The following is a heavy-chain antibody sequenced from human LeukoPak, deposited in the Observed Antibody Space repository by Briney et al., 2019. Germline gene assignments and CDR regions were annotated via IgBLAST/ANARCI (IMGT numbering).Heavy chain of an antibody. D-gene: IGHD2-8*01. CDR2: INNDGSST. CDR1: GFTVSGSW. V-gene: IGHV3-74*01. J-gene: IGHJ4*02. Sequence: GGSLRLPCAASGFTVSGSWIHWVRQAPGKGLLWVSLINNDGSSTTYADSVKGRFTISRDNAKNTLYLQMNGLRVDDTAMYYCARAGPNWRIDYWGQGTLVTVSS. CDR3: ARAGPNWRIDY.